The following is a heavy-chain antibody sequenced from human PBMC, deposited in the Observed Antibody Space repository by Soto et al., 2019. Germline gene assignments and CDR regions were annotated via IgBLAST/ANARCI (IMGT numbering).Heavy chain of an antibody. CDR3: AGRVGATNYGMDV. CDR2: IYSGGST. J-gene: IGHJ6*02. D-gene: IGHD1-26*01. Sequence: GSLRLSYEASEFNVSSNYMNWVRQATGKGLECVSTIYSGGSTYYADSVKGRFTISRDNSKNTLYLQMNNLRAEDTAVYYCAGRVGATNYGMDVWGQGTTVTVSS. V-gene: IGHV3-53*01. CDR1: EFNVSSNY.